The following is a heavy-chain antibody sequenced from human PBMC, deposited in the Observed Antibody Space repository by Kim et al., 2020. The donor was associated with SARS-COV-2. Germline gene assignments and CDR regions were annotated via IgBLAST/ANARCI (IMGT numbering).Heavy chain of an antibody. CDR3: ARDSVVAATDYYYYYGMDV. Sequence: GRFTISRDKSKNTLYLQMNSLRAEDTAVYYCARDSVVAATDYYYYYGMDVWGQGTTVTVSS. D-gene: IGHD2-15*01. J-gene: IGHJ6*02. V-gene: IGHV3-53*01.